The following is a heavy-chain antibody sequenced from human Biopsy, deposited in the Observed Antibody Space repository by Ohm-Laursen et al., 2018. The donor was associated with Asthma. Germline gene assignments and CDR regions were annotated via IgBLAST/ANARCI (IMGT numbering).Heavy chain of an antibody. CDR2: IAYDGSKK. V-gene: IGHV3-30*18. D-gene: IGHD1-20*01. CDR1: GVDLSSYG. Sequence: SLRLSCAASGVDLSSYGMNWVRQAPGKGLEWVAVIAYDGSKKYYADSVKGRFTISRDNSKNTLYLQMNSLRGEDTAVYYCAKGRYKWNDGYYGLDVWGQGTTVTVCS. J-gene: IGHJ6*02. CDR3: AKGRYKWNDGYYGLDV.